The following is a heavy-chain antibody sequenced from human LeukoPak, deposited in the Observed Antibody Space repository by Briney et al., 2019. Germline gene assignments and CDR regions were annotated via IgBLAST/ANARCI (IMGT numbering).Heavy chain of an antibody. V-gene: IGHV3-30*18. CDR2: ILYDGGNI. CDR1: GFTFSSYG. CDR3: AKDYCSGGSCYHYWYFDL. D-gene: IGHD2-15*01. J-gene: IGHJ2*01. Sequence: PGGSLRLSCAASGFTFSSYGMHWVRQAPGKGLEWVAFILYDGGNIYYADSVKGRFTISRDNSKTTLYLQMNSLRAEDTAVYYCAKDYCSGGSCYHYWYFDLWGRGTRVTVSS.